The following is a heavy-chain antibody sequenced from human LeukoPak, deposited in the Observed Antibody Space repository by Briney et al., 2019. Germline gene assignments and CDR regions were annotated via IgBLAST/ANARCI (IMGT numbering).Heavy chain of an antibody. D-gene: IGHD3-3*01. CDR2: ISAYNGNT. Sequence: ASVKVSCKASGYTFTSYGISWVRQAPGQGLEWMGWISAYNGNTNYAQKLQGRVTMTTDTSTSTAYMELRSLRSDDTAVYYCARGATYYDFWSGYYPTRDYYYYYMDVWGKGTTVTVSS. CDR1: GYTFTSYG. J-gene: IGHJ6*03. V-gene: IGHV1-18*01. CDR3: ARGATYYDFWSGYYPTRDYYYYYMDV.